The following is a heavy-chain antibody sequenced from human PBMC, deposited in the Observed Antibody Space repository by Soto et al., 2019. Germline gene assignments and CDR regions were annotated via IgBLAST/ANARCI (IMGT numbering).Heavy chain of an antibody. CDR2: ISYDGSNK. CDR3: ARDIVPWVGELLDYYYYGMDV. Sequence: QVQLVESGGGVVQPGRSLRLSCAASGFTFSSYAMHWVRQAPGKGLEWVAVISYDGSNKYYADSVKGRFTISRDNSKNTLYLQMNSLRAEDTAVYYCARDIVPWVGELLDYYYYGMDVWGQGTTVTVSS. V-gene: IGHV3-30-3*01. CDR1: GFTFSSYA. D-gene: IGHD3-10*01. J-gene: IGHJ6*02.